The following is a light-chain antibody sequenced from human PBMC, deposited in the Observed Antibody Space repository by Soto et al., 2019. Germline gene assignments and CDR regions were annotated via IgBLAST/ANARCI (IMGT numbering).Light chain of an antibody. CDR3: QQRSNWPDA. Sequence: DIVMTQTPLSLSVTPGQPASISCKSSQSLLHSDVKTYLYWYLQKPGQPPQLLIYDASKRATGIPTRFSGSGSGTDFTLTISSLQPEDFAVYYCQQRSNWPDAFAQGTRLEIK. CDR2: DAS. CDR1: QSLLHSDVKTY. V-gene: IGKV2D-29*01. J-gene: IGKJ5*01.